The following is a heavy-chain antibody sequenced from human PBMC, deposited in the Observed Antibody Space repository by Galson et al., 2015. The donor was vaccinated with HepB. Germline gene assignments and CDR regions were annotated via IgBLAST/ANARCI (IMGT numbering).Heavy chain of an antibody. D-gene: IGHD1-26*01. CDR1: GGSVNIGSYH. CDR3: ARDLRLGATPD. CDR2: IYYSGST. V-gene: IGHV4-61*01. Sequence: ETLSLTCTVSGGSVNIGSYHWSWFRQPPGKGLAWIGYIYYSGSTNYNPSLKSRVSISVDTSKNQFSLKLTSVSAADTAVYFCARDLRLGATPDWGQGTLVTVAS. J-gene: IGHJ4*02.